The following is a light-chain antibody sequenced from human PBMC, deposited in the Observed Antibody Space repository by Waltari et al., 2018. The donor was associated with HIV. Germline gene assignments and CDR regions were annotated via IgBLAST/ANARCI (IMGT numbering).Light chain of an antibody. CDR3: QAWDSSTV. V-gene: IGLV3-1*01. CDR2: QDN. CDR1: KLWDKY. J-gene: IGLJ1*01. Sequence: SYELTQPPSVSVPPGQPASLTCSGDKLWDKYACWYQQKPGQAPVLVIYQDNKRPSGIPERFSGSNSGNTATLTISGTQAMDEADYYCQAWDSSTVFGTGTKVTVL.